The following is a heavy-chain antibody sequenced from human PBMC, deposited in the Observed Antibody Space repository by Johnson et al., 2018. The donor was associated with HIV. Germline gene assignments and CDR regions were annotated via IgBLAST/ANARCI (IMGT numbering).Heavy chain of an antibody. CDR1: GFTFSSYD. D-gene: IGHD5-24*01. V-gene: IGHV3-13*01. CDR3: ARELEIAQGLDAFDI. Sequence: VQLVESGGGVVQPGRSLRLSCAASGFTFSSYDMHWVRQATGKGLEWVSAIGTAGDTYYPGSVKGRFTISRENAKNSLYLQMNSLRAEDTAVYYCARELEIAQGLDAFDIWGQGTMVTVSS. J-gene: IGHJ3*02. CDR2: IGTAGDT.